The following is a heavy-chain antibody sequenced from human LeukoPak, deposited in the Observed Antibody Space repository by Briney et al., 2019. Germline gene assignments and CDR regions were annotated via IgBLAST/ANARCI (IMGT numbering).Heavy chain of an antibody. CDR1: GFTFSSYW. CDR3: ARQNDYGDYVGAFDI. D-gene: IGHD4-17*01. J-gene: IGHJ3*02. V-gene: IGHV3-7*01. CDR2: IKQDGSEK. Sequence: PGGSLRLSCAASGFTFSSYWMSWGRQAPGKGLEWVANIKQDGSEKYYVDSVKGRFTISRDNAKNSLYLQMNSLRAEDTAVYYCARQNDYGDYVGAFDIWGQGTMVTVSS.